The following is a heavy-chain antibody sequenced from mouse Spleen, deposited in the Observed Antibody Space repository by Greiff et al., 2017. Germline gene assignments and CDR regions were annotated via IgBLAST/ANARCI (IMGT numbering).Heavy chain of an antibody. D-gene: IGHD1-1*01. V-gene: IGHV1-81*01. Sequence: VQLQQSGAELARPGASVKLSCKASGYTFTSYGISWVKQRTGQGLEWIGEIYPRSGNTYYNEKFKGKATLTADKSSSTAYMELRSLTSEDSAVYFCARALTTVVAPYYFDYWGQGTTLTVSS. CDR1: GYTFTSYG. CDR2: IYPRSGNT. J-gene: IGHJ2*01. CDR3: ARALTTVVAPYYFDY.